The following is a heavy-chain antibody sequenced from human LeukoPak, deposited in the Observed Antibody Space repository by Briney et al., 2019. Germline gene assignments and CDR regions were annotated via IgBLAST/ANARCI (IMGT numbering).Heavy chain of an antibody. J-gene: IGHJ4*02. CDR1: GGSFSGYY. CDR2: INHSGST. D-gene: IGHD1-1*01. Sequence: SETLSLTCAVYGGSFSGYYWSWIRQPPGKGLEWIGEINHSGSTNYNPFLKSRVTISVDTSKNQFSLKLSSVTAADTAVYYCARGRTGTSGAWGQGTLVTVSS. CDR3: ARGRTGTSGA. V-gene: IGHV4-34*01.